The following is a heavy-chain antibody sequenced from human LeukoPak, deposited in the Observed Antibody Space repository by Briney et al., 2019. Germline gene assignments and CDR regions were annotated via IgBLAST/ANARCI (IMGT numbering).Heavy chain of an antibody. J-gene: IGHJ3*02. Sequence: GGSLRLSCAVSGFTFRTYWMTWVRQAPAKGLEGVANINQDGSEKYYVDSVKGRFTISRDNAKNSLYLQMNSLRAEDTAVYYCARDLSPYYDSSAYYDAFDIWGQGTMVTVSS. CDR2: INQDGSEK. V-gene: IGHV3-7*01. CDR1: GFTFRTYW. CDR3: ARDLSPYYDSSAYYDAFDI. D-gene: IGHD3-22*01.